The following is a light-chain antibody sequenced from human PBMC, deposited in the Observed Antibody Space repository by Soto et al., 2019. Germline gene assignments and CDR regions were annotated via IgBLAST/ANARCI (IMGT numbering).Light chain of an antibody. CDR2: DAS. CDR3: QQRYAWPPIT. CDR1: RSVRSY. V-gene: IGKV3-11*01. Sequence: EIVLTQSPATLSLSPGERATLSCRASRSVRSYLAWYQQKHGQAPRLLIYDASNRAAGIPARFSGSGSETDFTLTISNLEPEDFAVYYCQQRYAWPPITFGQGTRLEIK. J-gene: IGKJ5*01.